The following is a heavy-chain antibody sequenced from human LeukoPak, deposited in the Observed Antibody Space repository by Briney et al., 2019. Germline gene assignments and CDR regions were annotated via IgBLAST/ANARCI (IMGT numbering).Heavy chain of an antibody. CDR3: AKGEDIVVVPARIVY. J-gene: IGHJ4*02. D-gene: IGHD2-2*01. Sequence: PGGSLRLSCEASDFTFSSYGMHWVRQAPGKGLEWVAFIRYDETNKYYADSVKGRFTISRDNSKNTLYLQMNSLRPEDTAVYYCAKGEDIVVVPARIVYWGQGTLVTVSS. V-gene: IGHV3-30*02. CDR2: IRYDETNK. CDR1: DFTFSSYG.